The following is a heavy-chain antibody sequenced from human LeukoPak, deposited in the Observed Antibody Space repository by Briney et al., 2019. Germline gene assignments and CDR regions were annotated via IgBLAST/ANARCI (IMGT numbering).Heavy chain of an antibody. J-gene: IGHJ3*02. V-gene: IGHV4-59*01. Sequence: KTSETLSLTCTVSGGSISSYYWSWIRQPPGKGLECIGYIYYSGSTNYNPSLKSRVTISVDTSKNQFSLKLSSVTAADTAVYYCARNEVVLDGAFDIWGQGTMVTVSS. CDR1: GGSISSYY. CDR2: IYYSGST. CDR3: ARNEVVLDGAFDI. D-gene: IGHD2/OR15-2a*01.